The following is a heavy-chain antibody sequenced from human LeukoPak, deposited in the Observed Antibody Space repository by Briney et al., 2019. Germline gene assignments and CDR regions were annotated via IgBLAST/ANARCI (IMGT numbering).Heavy chain of an antibody. J-gene: IGHJ3*02. CDR2: ISSSSSTI. CDR1: GFTFSDYY. CDR3: ARVLYDDGWGSYRYLYAFDI. V-gene: IGHV3-11*04. Sequence: PGGSLMLSCAASGFTFSDYYMSWGRQAPGKGLGWVSYISSSSSTIYYAASVKGRFTISRDNAKKSLYQQMNSLRADDTAVYYCARVLYDDGWGSYRYLYAFDIWGQGTMVTVSS. D-gene: IGHD3-16*02.